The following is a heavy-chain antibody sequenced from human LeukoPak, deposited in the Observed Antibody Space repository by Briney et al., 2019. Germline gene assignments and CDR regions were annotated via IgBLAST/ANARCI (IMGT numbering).Heavy chain of an antibody. CDR3: ARVHTPDTVIVSGY. Sequence: TSETLSLTCAVSGSSISSGYYWGWIRQPPGKGLEWIGSIYHSGSASYNPSLKSRVTISLDTSKNQFSLKLSSVTAADTAVYYCARVHTPDTVIVSGYWGQGTLVTVSS. CDR2: IYHSGSA. V-gene: IGHV4-38-2*01. CDR1: GSSISSGYY. D-gene: IGHD3-16*02. J-gene: IGHJ4*02.